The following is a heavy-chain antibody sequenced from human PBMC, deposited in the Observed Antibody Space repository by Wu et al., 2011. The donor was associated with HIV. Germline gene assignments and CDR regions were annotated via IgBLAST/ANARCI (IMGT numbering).Heavy chain of an antibody. D-gene: IGHD5-24*01. Sequence: QVQLEQSGAEVKTPGSSVKVSCKASGGNFINYAISWVRQAPGQGLEWMGGIIPIFRTANYAQKFQGRVTITTDDSTSTAFMELSSLRSNDTAVYYCRERSDDYNSFFVPSLLDCWGQGTLVIVSS. J-gene: IGHJ4*02. CDR1: GGNFINYA. CDR2: IIPIFRTA. V-gene: IGHV1-69*05. CDR3: RERSDDYNSFFVPSLLDC.